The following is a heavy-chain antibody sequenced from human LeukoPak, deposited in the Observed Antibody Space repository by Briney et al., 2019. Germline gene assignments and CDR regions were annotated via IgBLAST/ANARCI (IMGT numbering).Heavy chain of an antibody. D-gene: IGHD6-19*01. Sequence: GGSLRLSCAASGFTLSSNYMSWVRQAPGKGLGWVSVIYSGGSIFYADSVKGRFTISRDNSKNTVYLQMNSLRTEDTAVYYCARDTIAVSGTDYWGQGTLVSVSS. CDR3: ARDTIAVSGTDY. V-gene: IGHV3-66*02. J-gene: IGHJ4*02. CDR1: GFTLSSNY. CDR2: IYSGGSI.